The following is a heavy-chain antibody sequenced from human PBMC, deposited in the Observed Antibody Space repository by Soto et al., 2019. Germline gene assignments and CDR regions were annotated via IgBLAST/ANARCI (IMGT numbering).Heavy chain of an antibody. J-gene: IGHJ4*02. CDR3: AKWHTYYYDSRGFSGFDC. CDR2: MSGGGETT. V-gene: IGHV3-23*01. CDR1: GLTFSRYA. D-gene: IGHD3-22*01. Sequence: EVTLLESGGGLVQPGGSLRLSCAASGLTFSRYAMTWVRQAPGKGLEWVSAMSGGGETTYYADSVKGRFTISRDKSRNTLYLQMNSLRAEDTAAYYCAKWHTYYYDSRGFSGFDCWGRGTLVTVSS.